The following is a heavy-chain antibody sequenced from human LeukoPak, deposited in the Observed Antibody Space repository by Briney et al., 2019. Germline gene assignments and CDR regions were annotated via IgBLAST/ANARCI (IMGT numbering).Heavy chain of an antibody. V-gene: IGHV3-48*01. CDR2: ISSSSSTI. J-gene: IGHJ6*02. CDR1: GFTFSSYS. D-gene: IGHD3-10*01. CDR3: ARDCEWCGSGSYPTLLFRYYGMDV. Sequence: GGSLRLSCAASGFTFSSYSMNWVRQAPGKGLEWVSYISSSSSTIYYADFVKGRFTISRDNAKNSLYLQMNSLRAEDTAVYYCARDCEWCGSGSYPTLLFRYYGMDVWGQGATVTVSS.